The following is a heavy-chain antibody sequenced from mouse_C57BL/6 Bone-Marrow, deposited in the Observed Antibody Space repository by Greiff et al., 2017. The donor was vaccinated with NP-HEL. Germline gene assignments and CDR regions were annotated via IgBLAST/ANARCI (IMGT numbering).Heavy chain of an antibody. Sequence: VQLQQSGPGLVQPSQSLSITCTVSGFSLTSYGVHWVRQSPGKGLEWLGVIWSGGSTDYNAAFISRLSISKDNSKSQVFFKMNSLQADDTAIDYCAIYYYGSSPAWFAYWGQGTLVTVSA. J-gene: IGHJ3*01. CDR1: GFSLTSYG. CDR2: IWSGGST. CDR3: AIYYYGSSPAWFAY. V-gene: IGHV2-2*01. D-gene: IGHD1-1*01.